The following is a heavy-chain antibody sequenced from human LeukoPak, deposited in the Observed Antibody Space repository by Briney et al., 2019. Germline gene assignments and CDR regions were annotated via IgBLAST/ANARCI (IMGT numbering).Heavy chain of an antibody. CDR2: ISSSSSYI. V-gene: IGHV3-21*04. CDR1: GFTFSSYS. Sequence: GGSLRLSCAASGFTFSSYSMNWVRQAPGKGLEWVSSISSSSSYIYYADSVKGRFTISRDNAKNSLYLQMNSLRAEDTAVYYCARDKFGYDSSGYYYSARAFDIWGQGTMVTVSS. CDR3: ARDKFGYDSSGYYYSARAFDI. J-gene: IGHJ3*02. D-gene: IGHD3-22*01.